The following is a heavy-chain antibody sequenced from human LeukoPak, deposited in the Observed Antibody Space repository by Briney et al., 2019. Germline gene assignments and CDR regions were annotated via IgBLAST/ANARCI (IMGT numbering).Heavy chain of an antibody. J-gene: IGHJ6*02. CDR3: AREAAAGSGDYYYYGMDV. CDR1: GYTFTSYG. CDR2: ISAYNGNT. Sequence: ASVKVSCKASGYTFTSYGISWVRQAPGQGLEWMGWISAYNGNTNYAQKLQGRVTMTTDTSTSTAYMELRSLRSDDTAVYYCAREAAAGSGDYYYYGMDVWGQGTTVTVSS. V-gene: IGHV1-18*01. D-gene: IGHD6-13*01.